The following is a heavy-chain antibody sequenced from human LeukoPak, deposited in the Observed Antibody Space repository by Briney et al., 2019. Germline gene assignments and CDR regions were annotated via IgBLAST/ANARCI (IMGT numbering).Heavy chain of an antibody. J-gene: IGHJ4*02. CDR3: ARQGADTGTYYGHFDY. D-gene: IGHD1-26*01. Sequence: SETLSLTCTVSGDSITSNYWSWIRQPPGKGLEWIGYIHYSGGAHYNPSLESRVTMSADTSKNQFSLRLSSVTAADTAVYYCARQGADTGTYYGHFDYWGQGTLVTVSS. CDR2: IHYSGGA. V-gene: IGHV4-59*08. CDR1: GDSITSNY.